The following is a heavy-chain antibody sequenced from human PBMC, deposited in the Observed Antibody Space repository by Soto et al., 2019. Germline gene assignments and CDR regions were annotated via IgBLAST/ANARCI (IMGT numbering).Heavy chain of an antibody. J-gene: IGHJ4*02. CDR1: GFTFSSYA. V-gene: IGHV3-23*01. CDR3: SKTPYDFWSGDFDY. CDR2: ISGSGGST. Sequence: EVQLLESGGGLVQPGGSLRLSCAASGFTFSSYAMSWVRQAPGKGLEWVSAISGSGGSTYYADSVKGRCTISSDNAKTTLNLQMNSLRAEDTAVADCSKTPYDFWSGDFDYWGQGTLVTVSS. D-gene: IGHD3-3*01.